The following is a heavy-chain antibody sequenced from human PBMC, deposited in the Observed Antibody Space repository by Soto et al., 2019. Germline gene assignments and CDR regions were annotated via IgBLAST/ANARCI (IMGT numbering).Heavy chain of an antibody. CDR1: GYPFGSYG. D-gene: IGHD3-3*01. CDR3: ATVFFDFWSGYYPS. CDR2: ISGYNGNT. Sequence: ASVKVSCKASGYPFGSYGITWVRQAPGQGLEWMGWISGYNGNTKYAQKVQGRVTMTTDTSTNTAYMELGSLVSDDTAVYYCATVFFDFWSGYYPSWGQGTLVTVSS. J-gene: IGHJ4*02. V-gene: IGHV1-18*01.